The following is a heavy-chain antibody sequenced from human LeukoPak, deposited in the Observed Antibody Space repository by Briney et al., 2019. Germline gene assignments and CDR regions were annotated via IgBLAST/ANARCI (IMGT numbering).Heavy chain of an antibody. CDR3: ARGPAAGVL. J-gene: IGHJ4*02. Sequence: ASVKVSCKASGGTFSSYAISWVRQAPGQGLEWMGWMNPNSGNTGYAQKFQGRVTMTRNTSISTAYMELSSLRSEDTAVYYCARGPAAGVLWGQGTLVTVSS. V-gene: IGHV1-8*02. CDR2: MNPNSGNT. CDR1: GGTFSSYA. D-gene: IGHD6-13*01.